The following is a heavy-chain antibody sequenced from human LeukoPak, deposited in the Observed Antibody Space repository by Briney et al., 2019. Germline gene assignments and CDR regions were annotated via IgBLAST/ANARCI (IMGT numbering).Heavy chain of an antibody. CDR1: GYTFISYG. CDR3: ARVSMGLGNFDY. V-gene: IGHV1-18*01. CDR2: ISAYNGNT. Sequence: ASVKVSCKASGYTFISYGISWVRQAPGQGLEWMGWISAYNGNTNYAQKLQGRVTMTTDTSTSTAYMELRSLRSDDTAVYYCARVSMGLGNFDYWGQGTLVTVSS. D-gene: IGHD7-27*01. J-gene: IGHJ4*02.